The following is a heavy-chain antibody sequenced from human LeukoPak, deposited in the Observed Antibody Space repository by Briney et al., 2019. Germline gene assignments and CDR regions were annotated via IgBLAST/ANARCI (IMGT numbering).Heavy chain of an antibody. CDR1: GFTVSSNY. D-gene: IGHD1-26*01. Sequence: PGGSLRLSCAASGFTVSSNYMSWVRQAPGKGLEWVSVLYRGGYTYHADSVRGRFTISRDNSKNILHLQVNSLRAEDTAVYYCAREVVAVGAAGGEFDCWGQGTLVTVSS. V-gene: IGHV3-53*01. CDR2: LYRGGYT. J-gene: IGHJ4*02. CDR3: AREVVAVGAAGGEFDC.